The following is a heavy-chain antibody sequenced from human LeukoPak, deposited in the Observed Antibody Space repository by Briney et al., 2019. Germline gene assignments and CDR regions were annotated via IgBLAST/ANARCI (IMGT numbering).Heavy chain of an antibody. Sequence: GGSLRLSCAASGSTFSSYSTNWVRQAPGKGLEWVSSISSSSSYIYYADSVKGRFTISRDNAKNSLYLQMNSLRAEDTAVYYCARDTYGDYRYNWFDPWGQGTLVTVSS. V-gene: IGHV3-21*01. CDR2: ISSSSSYI. CDR3: ARDTYGDYRYNWFDP. J-gene: IGHJ5*02. CDR1: GSTFSSYS. D-gene: IGHD4-17*01.